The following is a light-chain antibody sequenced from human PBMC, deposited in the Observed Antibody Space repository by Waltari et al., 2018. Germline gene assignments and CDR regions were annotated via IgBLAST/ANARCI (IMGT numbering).Light chain of an antibody. J-gene: IGLJ3*02. CDR3: NSNAASNNL. Sequence: QSALTQPPSASGSPGQSVTISCTGSSSDVGGYNHVPWYQQYPGKAPKLIIYEVYKRPSGVPDRFSGSKSGNTASLTVSELQAEDEADYYCNSNAASNNLFGGGTKLTVL. CDR2: EVY. V-gene: IGLV2-8*01. CDR1: SSDVGGYNH.